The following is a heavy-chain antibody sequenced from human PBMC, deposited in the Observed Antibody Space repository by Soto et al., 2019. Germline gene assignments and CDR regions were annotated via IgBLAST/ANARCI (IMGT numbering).Heavy chain of an antibody. J-gene: IGHJ4*01. CDR1: GGLFSRNT. D-gene: IGHD3-22*01. CDR3: ARTHFYEPDGVFDYFDF. CDR2: ITAFLGTT. Sequence: SVKVSCKASGGLFSRNTLCWVRQAPGQGLEWMGGITAFLGTTKYAQKFQGRVTITADESSATAYLEPSSLRSEDTAAYYCARTHFYEPDGVFDYFDFWGHGTLVTVSS. V-gene: IGHV1-69*13.